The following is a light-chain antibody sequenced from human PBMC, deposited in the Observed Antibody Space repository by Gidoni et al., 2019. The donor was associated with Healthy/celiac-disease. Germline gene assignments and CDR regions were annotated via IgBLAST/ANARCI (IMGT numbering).Light chain of an antibody. CDR1: QDISNY. V-gene: IGKV1-33*01. CDR3: QQYDNLLLT. Sequence: DIQMTQSPSSLSASVGDRVTITCQASQDISNYLNWYQQKPGKAPKLLLYDASNLETGVPSRFSGSGSGTDFTFTISSLQPEGIATYYCQQYDNLLLTFGGGTKVEIK. J-gene: IGKJ4*01. CDR2: DAS.